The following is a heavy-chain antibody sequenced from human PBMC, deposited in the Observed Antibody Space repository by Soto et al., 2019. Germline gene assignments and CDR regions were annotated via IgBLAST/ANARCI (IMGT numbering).Heavy chain of an antibody. Sequence: QVQLVQSGAEVKKPGASVKVSCEASGYTFTDYFIRWVRQAPGQGLEWMGWINPKSGGTNYAQVFRGRVTMTRDTSISTAYMDLSGLRSDDTATYYCVKTYDGSGQPSHYFDPWGQGTPVTVSS. D-gene: IGHD3-22*01. CDR1: GYTFTDYF. J-gene: IGHJ5*02. V-gene: IGHV1-2*02. CDR2: INPKSGGT. CDR3: VKTYDGSGQPSHYFDP.